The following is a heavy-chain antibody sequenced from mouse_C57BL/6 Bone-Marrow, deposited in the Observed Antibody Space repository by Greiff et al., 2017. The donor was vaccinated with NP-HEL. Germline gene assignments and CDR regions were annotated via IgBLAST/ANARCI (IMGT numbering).Heavy chain of an antibody. J-gene: IGHJ4*01. CDR1: GYTFTDYY. CDR3: AGSEVLRFVYAMDY. V-gene: IGHV1-75*01. CDR2: IFPGSGST. Sequence: QVQLQQSGPELVKPGASVKISCKASGYTFTDYYINWVKQRPGQGLEWIGWIFPGSGSTYYNEKFKGKATLTVDKSSSTAYMLLSSLTSEDSAVYFCAGSEVLRFVYAMDYWGQGTSVTVSS. D-gene: IGHD1-1*01.